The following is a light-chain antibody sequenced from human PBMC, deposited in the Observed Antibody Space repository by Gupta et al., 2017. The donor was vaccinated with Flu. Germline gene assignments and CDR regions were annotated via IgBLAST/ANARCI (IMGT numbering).Light chain of an antibody. J-gene: IGLJ3*02. CDR1: SSNIGSKP. V-gene: IGLV1-44*01. CDR3: ATWDDSLTAWV. Sequence: SSNIGSKPVNWFQQLPGTAPKLLIHSNNQRPSGVPDRFSGSRSGTSASLAISGLQSDDEAVYYCATWDDSLTAWVLGGGTTLTVL. CDR2: SNN.